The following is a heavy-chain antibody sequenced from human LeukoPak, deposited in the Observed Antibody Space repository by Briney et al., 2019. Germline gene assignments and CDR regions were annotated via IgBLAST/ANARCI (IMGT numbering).Heavy chain of an antibody. Sequence: GGSLRLSCAASGFTFSNAWMSWVRQALGKGLEWVGRIKSKPDGGTTDYAAPVKGRFTISRDDSKKTLYLQMDSLQTEDTAVYYCATTLYCSSSGCYRYFDYWGQGTLATVSS. CDR3: ATTLYCSSSGCYRYFDY. V-gene: IGHV3-15*01. CDR1: GFTFSNAW. CDR2: IKSKPDGGTT. D-gene: IGHD2-2*01. J-gene: IGHJ4*02.